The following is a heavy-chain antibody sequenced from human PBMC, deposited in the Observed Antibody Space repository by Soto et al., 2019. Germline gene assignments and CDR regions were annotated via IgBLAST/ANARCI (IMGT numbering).Heavy chain of an antibody. Sequence: ETLSLTCTVSGGSFSSYYWSWIRQPPGKGLEWIGCIYYSASTNYNPSLKSRVTISVDTSQNQFSLKLSSVTAADTAVYYCARTRGPYGGCVIDYWGQGTLVTVSS. J-gene: IGHJ4*02. V-gene: IGHV4-59*01. CDR1: GGSFSSYY. CDR3: ARTRGPYGGCVIDY. D-gene: IGHD4-17*01. CDR2: IYYSAST.